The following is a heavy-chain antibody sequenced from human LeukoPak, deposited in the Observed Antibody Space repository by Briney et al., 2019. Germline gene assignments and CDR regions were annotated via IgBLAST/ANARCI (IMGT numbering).Heavy chain of an antibody. CDR2: INHDGTTT. Sequence: GGSLRLSCAASGFTFNNYGMSWVRQPPGKGLEWVAAINHDGTTTYYADSVNGRFTISRDNSKNTVYLQMNYLTADDTARYYCVKEERGYSYGDYWGQGTLVTVSS. V-gene: IGHV3-23*01. CDR1: GFTFNNYG. J-gene: IGHJ4*02. D-gene: IGHD5-18*01. CDR3: VKEERGYSYGDY.